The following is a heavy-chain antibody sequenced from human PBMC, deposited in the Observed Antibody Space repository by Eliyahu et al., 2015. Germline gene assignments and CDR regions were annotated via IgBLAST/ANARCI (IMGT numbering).Heavy chain of an antibody. CDR1: GFSXGNFA. D-gene: IGHD6-25*01. V-gene: IGHV3-33*01. CDR3: ARDIAPAGIGVSFDN. J-gene: IGHJ4*02. Sequence: QVQLVESGGGVVQPGRSLRLSCGGSGFSXGNFAIHWVRQAPGKGLEWVGVIWSDGSQKFYADSVKGRFTISRDNSNNVVYLQMKKLRAEDTATYWCARDIAPAGIGVSFDNWGQGTLVAVSS. CDR2: IWSDGSQK.